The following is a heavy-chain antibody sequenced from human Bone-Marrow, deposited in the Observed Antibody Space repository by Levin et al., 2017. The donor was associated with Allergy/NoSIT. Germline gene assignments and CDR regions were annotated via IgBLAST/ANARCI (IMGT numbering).Heavy chain of an antibody. CDR1: GFNFTNAW. D-gene: IGHD2-15*01. Sequence: GESLKISCAASGFNFTNAWMSWVRQAPGKGLEWVGRIKSRNDGGTTDYAAPVKGRFIISKDFSKNTLYLQMNSLKTQDTAVYYCSTEGGHCSGGSCYLLPFYYGMDVWGQGTTVTVSS. CDR3: STEGGHCSGGSCYLLPFYYGMDV. CDR2: IKSRNDGGTT. J-gene: IGHJ6*02. V-gene: IGHV3-15*01.